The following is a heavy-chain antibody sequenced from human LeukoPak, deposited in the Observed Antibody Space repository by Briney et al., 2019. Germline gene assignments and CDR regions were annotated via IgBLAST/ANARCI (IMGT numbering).Heavy chain of an antibody. CDR2: IYHSGST. D-gene: IGHD3-22*01. V-gene: IGHV4-30-2*01. J-gene: IGHJ4*02. Sequence: SETLSLTCAVSGGSISSGGYSWSWIRQPPGKGLEWIGYIYHSGSTYYNPSLKSRVTISVDRSKNQFSLKLSSVTAADTAVYYCARAMRYDSSGYSSDYWGQGTLVAVSS. CDR3: ARAMRYDSSGYSSDY. CDR1: GGSISSGGYS.